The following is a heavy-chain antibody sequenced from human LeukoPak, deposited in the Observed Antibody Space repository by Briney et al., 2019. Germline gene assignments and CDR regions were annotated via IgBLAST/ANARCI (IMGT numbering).Heavy chain of an antibody. CDR2: INPNSGGT. CDR3: ARDRGNYYGSGSYYPLGYYYYMDV. D-gene: IGHD3-10*01. V-gene: IGHV1-2*02. CDR1: GYTFTGYY. J-gene: IGHJ6*03. Sequence: GASVKVSCKASGYTFTGYYMHWVRQAPGQGLEWMGWINPNSGGTNYAQKLQGRVTMTTDTSTSTAYMELRSLRSDDTAVYYCARDRGNYYGSGSYYPLGYYYYMDVWGKGTTVTVSS.